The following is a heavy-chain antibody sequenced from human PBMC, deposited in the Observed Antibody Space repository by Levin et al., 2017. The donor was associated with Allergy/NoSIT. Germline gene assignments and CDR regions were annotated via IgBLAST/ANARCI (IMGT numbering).Heavy chain of an antibody. CDR3: ARDGSKIRVATIMEWYFDL. CDR2: ISYDGSNK. CDR1: GFTFSSYA. V-gene: IGHV3-30*04. Sequence: GGSLRLSCAASGFTFSSYAMHWVRQAPGKGLEWVAVISYDGSNKYYADSVKGRFTISRDNSKNTLYLQMNSLRAEDTAVYYCARDGSKIRVATIMEWYFDLWDRGTLVTVSS. J-gene: IGHJ2*01. D-gene: IGHD5-24*01.